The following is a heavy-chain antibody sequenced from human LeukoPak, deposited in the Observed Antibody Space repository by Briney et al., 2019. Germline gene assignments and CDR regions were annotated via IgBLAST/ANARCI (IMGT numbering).Heavy chain of an antibody. V-gene: IGHV4-4*07. D-gene: IGHD5-12*01. Sequence: NPSETLSLTCTVSCGSISSYYWSWIRQPAGKGLEWIGRIYTSGSTNYNPSLKSRVTMSVDTSKNQFSLKLSSVTAADTAVYYCARDRERGYSGYDLGWFDPWGQGTLVTVSS. CDR3: ARDRERGYSGYDLGWFDP. J-gene: IGHJ5*02. CDR2: IYTSGST. CDR1: CGSISSYY.